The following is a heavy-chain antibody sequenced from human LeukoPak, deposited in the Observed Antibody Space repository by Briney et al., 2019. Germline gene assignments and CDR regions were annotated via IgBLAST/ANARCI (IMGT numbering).Heavy chain of an antibody. CDR1: GFTFSSYS. CDR3: ARKRDTGYCSSTSCPNNWFDP. V-gene: IGHV3-21*01. CDR2: ISSSSSYI. Sequence: GGSLRLSCAASGFTFSSYSMNWVRQAPGKGLEWVSSISSSSSYIYHEDSVKGRFTISRDNAKNSLYLQMNSLRAEDTAVYYCARKRDTGYCSSTSCPNNWFDPWGQGTLVTVSS. D-gene: IGHD2-2*01. J-gene: IGHJ5*02.